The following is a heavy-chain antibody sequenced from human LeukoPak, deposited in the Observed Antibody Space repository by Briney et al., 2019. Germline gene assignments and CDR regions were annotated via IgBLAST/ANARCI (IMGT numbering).Heavy chain of an antibody. V-gene: IGHV4-61*02. CDR2: KHSSGST. CDR1: GGSISSGSYY. Sequence: SQTLSLTCTVSGGSISSGSYYWSWIRKPAGKGLEWIGRKHSSGSTNYNPSLKSRVTLSLDTSKNQFSLKLSSVTAADTAVYYCASAYSGSFYSGSWGQGILVTVSS. D-gene: IGHD1-26*01. J-gene: IGHJ4*02. CDR3: ASAYSGSFYSGS.